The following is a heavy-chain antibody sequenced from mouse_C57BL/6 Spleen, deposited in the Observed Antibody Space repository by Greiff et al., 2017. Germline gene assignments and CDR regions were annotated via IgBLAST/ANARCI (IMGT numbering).Heavy chain of an antibody. V-gene: IGHV5-17*01. D-gene: IGHD3-3*01. J-gene: IGHJ2*01. CDR1: GFTFSDYG. CDR2: ISSGSSTI. Sequence: EVQVVESGGGLVKPGGSLKLSCAASGFTFSDYGMHWVRQAPEKGLEWVAYISSGSSTIYYADTVKGRFTISRANAKNTLFLQMTRMRSENTAMYYSARMGQDYWGQGTTLTVSS. CDR3: ARMGQDY.